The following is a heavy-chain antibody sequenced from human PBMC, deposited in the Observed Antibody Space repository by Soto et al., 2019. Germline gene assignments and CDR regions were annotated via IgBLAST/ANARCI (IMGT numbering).Heavy chain of an antibody. D-gene: IGHD7-27*01. V-gene: IGHV1-3*01. J-gene: IGHJ4*02. CDR2: INAGYGNT. CDR3: ARDTGDGTFAF. Sequence: QVHLVQSGAEVRKPGASVKVSCKASGYTFSSYAMHWVRQAPGQRLEWMGWINAGYGNTKSSQKFQDRVTISRETSASTAYMELTSLRSEDTAVYSCARDTGDGTFAFWGQGTLVTVSS. CDR1: GYTFSSYA.